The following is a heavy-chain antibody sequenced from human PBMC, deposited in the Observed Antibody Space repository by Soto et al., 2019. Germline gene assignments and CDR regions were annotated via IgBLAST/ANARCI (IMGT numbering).Heavy chain of an antibody. CDR1: GVTFSDYY. CDR2: ISISSRYT. CDR3: ARGRRVFPLEPYFYYGLDV. D-gene: IGHD2-8*01. V-gene: IGHV3-11*06. Sequence: GGSLRLSCAASGVTFSDYYMSWSRQAPGKGLEWVSYISISSRYTNYPGSVKGRFTISRDNAKNSLYLQMNSLRADDTAVYYCARGRRVFPLEPYFYYGLDVWGQGTTVTVSS. J-gene: IGHJ6*02.